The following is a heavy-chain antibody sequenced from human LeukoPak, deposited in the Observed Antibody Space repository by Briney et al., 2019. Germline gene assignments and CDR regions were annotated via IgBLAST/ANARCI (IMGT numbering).Heavy chain of an antibody. J-gene: IGHJ4*02. CDR2: IIGSADST. V-gene: IGHV3-23*01. Sequence: PGGSLRLSCAASGFTFSSYAMSWVRQAPGKGLEWVSVIIGSADSTDYVDSVKGRFTISRDRSKNTLYLQMNSLTVEDTAVYYCAKGAYDYVEIGYFDYWGQGTMVIVST. CDR3: AKGAYDYVEIGYFDY. D-gene: IGHD5-12*01. CDR1: GFTFSSYA.